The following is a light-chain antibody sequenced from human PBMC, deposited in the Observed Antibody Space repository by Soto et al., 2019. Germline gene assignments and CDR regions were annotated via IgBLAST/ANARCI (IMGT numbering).Light chain of an antibody. CDR1: SSNIGAGYD. V-gene: IGLV1-40*01. J-gene: IGLJ1*01. Sequence: QSVLTQPPSVSGAPGQRVTISCTGSSSNIGAGYDVHWYQQLPGTAPKLLISGNSNRPSGVPDRFSDSKSGTSASLAITGLQAEDEADYYCQSYDSSLSGSVFVTGTKLTVL. CDR2: GNS. CDR3: QSYDSSLSGSV.